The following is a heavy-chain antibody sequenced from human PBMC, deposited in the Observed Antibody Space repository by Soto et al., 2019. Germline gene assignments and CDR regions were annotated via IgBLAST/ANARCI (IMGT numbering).Heavy chain of an antibody. CDR2: ISSDGGSK. V-gene: IGHV3-30*03. CDR3: ARGLHYDILTGAPDLNY. Sequence: PGGSLRLSCAASGFIFSDYGMHWVRQAPGKGLEWVAVISSDGGSKYYSDSMKGRFTISRDDSKNTLYLQVNSLGTEDTALYFCARGLHYDILTGAPDLNYWGQGTLVTV. CDR1: GFIFSDYG. J-gene: IGHJ4*02. D-gene: IGHD3-9*01.